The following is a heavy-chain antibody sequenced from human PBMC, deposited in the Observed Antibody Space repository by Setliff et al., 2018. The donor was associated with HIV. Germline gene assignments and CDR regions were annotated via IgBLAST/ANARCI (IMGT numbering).Heavy chain of an antibody. CDR3: VKDAYSTGKPGIS. J-gene: IGHJ4*02. CDR1: GFTFSNAW. V-gene: IGHV3-15*01. CDR2: LKSNAEGGTA. Sequence: GGSLRLSCAGSGFTFSNAWMSWIRQAPGKGLEWVARLKSNAEGGTADYAAPVRRRFTISKDNFENVVYLQMNSLRVDDTAVYYCVKDAYSTGKPGISWGQGTQVTVSS. D-gene: IGHD2-8*02.